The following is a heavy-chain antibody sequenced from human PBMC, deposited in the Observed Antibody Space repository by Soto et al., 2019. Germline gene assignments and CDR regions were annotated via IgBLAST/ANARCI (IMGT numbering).Heavy chain of an antibody. J-gene: IGHJ3*02. V-gene: IGHV3-74*01. CDR1: GFTFSSYW. Sequence: GGCLRLSCAASGFTFSSYWMHWVLQAPGKGLVWVSRINSDGSSTSYADSVKGRFTISRDNAKNTLYLQMNSLRAEDTAVYYCARGWGDEAFDIWGQGTMVTVSS. D-gene: IGHD2-21*01. CDR3: ARGWGDEAFDI. CDR2: INSDGSST.